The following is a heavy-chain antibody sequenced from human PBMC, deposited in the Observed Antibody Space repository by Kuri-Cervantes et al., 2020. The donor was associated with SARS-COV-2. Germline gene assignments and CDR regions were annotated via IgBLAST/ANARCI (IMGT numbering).Heavy chain of an antibody. D-gene: IGHD3-3*01. V-gene: IGHV3-21*01. CDR1: GFTFSSYS. Sequence: GGSLRLSCAVSGFTFSSYSMSWVRQAPGKGLEWVSSISNSGSYIYYADSVRGRFTISRDNAKNSLYLQMNSLGAEDTAVYYCARDCYDFNNGYYTGQFAYWGQGTLVTVSS. J-gene: IGHJ4*02. CDR3: ARDCYDFNNGYYTGQFAY. CDR2: ISNSGSYI.